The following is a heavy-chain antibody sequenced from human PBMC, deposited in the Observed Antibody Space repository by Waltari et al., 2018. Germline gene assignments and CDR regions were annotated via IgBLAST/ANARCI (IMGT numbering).Heavy chain of an antibody. V-gene: IGHV3-48*04. CDR3: ARYYGDYIALDY. D-gene: IGHD4-17*01. Sequence: EVQLVESGGGLVQPGGSLRLSCAASGFPFSTSSMNWVRQAPGKGLEWVSYISATSGNIYYADSVKGRFTISRDNAENSLYLQMNSLRAEDTAVYYCARYYGDYIALDYWGQGTLVTVSS. CDR1: GFPFSTSS. J-gene: IGHJ4*02. CDR2: ISATSGNI.